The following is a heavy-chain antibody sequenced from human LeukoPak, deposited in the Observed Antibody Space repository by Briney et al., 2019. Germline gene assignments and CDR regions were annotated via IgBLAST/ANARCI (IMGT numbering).Heavy chain of an antibody. J-gene: IGHJ3*02. CDR3: ARGLSSVNDAFDI. Sequence: GGSLRLSCAASEFLFSSYAMNWVRQAPGKGLEWVSGIGASGSSTYYADSVKGRFTISRDNSKTTLCLQMNSLRAEDTAVYYCARGLSSVNDAFDIWGQGTMVTVSS. CDR1: EFLFSSYA. CDR2: IGASGSST. V-gene: IGHV3-23*01. D-gene: IGHD3-10*01.